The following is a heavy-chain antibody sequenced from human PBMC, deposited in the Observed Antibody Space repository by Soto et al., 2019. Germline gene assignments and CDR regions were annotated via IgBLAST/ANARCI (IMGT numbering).Heavy chain of an antibody. CDR3: AKQQMGFIRALDY. CDR1: GFTFSNYA. V-gene: IGHV3-23*01. Sequence: SLRLSCAASGFTFSNYAMSWIRQAPGKGLEWVSTIRETGNTYYADSVRGRFATSRDNSENTLYLQMSSLRAEDTAVYYCAKQQMGFIRALDYWGQGTPVTVPS. CDR2: IRETGNT. D-gene: IGHD1-26*01. J-gene: IGHJ4*02.